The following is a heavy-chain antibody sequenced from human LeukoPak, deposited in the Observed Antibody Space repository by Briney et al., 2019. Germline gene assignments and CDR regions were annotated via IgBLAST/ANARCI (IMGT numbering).Heavy chain of an antibody. J-gene: IGHJ5*02. V-gene: IGHV1-46*01. CDR3: ARARPIQLWLLGWFDP. CDR1: GNTFTSYY. Sequence: GASVKVSCKASGNTFTSYYIHWVRQAPGRGLEWMGVINPTDGSTSYAQRIQGRVTMTSDTSTSTVYMDLRGLRSEDTAVYYCARARPIQLWLLGWFDPWGQGTLVTASS. CDR2: INPTDGST. D-gene: IGHD5-18*01.